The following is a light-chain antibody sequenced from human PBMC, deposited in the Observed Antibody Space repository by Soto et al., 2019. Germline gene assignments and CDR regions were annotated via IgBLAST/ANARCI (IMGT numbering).Light chain of an antibody. Sequence: AIRMTQSPSSLSASTGDRVTITCRASQGISSHLAWYQQKPGKTPKLLIYAASTLQTGVPSRFSGSGSGTDFTLTISCLQSEDFAIYYCQQYYSYPPTFGAGTKVDIK. V-gene: IGKV1-8*01. J-gene: IGKJ3*01. CDR3: QQYYSYPPT. CDR2: AAS. CDR1: QGISSH.